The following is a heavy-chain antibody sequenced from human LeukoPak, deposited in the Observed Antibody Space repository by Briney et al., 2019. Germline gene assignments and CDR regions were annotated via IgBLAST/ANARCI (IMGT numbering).Heavy chain of an antibody. Sequence: GGSLRLSCAASGFTFSIYSMNWVRQAPGKGLEWVSYISSTGSTIDYAESVKGRFTISRDNAKNSLYLQMNSLRAEDTALYYCARGYYYDSSGYSNPFDYWGQGTLVTVSS. V-gene: IGHV3-48*01. CDR1: GFTFSIYS. CDR2: ISSTGSTI. CDR3: ARGYYYDSSGYSNPFDY. D-gene: IGHD3-22*01. J-gene: IGHJ4*02.